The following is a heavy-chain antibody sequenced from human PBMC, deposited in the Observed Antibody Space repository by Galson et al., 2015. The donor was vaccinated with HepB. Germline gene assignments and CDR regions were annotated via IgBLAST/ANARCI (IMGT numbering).Heavy chain of an antibody. CDR3: ASGPIVGAPPPGY. CDR2: IIPILGIA. V-gene: IGHV1-69*02. Sequence: SVKVSCKASGGTFSSYTISWVRQAPGQGLEWMGRIIPILGIANYARKFQGRVTITADKSTSTAYMELSSLKSEDTAAYYCASGPIVGAPPPGYWGQGTLVTVSS. D-gene: IGHD1-26*01. CDR1: GGTFSSYT. J-gene: IGHJ4*02.